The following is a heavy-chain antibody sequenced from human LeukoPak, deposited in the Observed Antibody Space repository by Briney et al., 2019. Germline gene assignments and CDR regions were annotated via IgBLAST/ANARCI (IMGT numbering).Heavy chain of an antibody. CDR1: GFTFDDYA. V-gene: IGHV3-43*02. CDR3: AKYTCGGDCFATYYYYYYMDV. D-gene: IGHD2-21*02. CDR2: ISGDGGST. Sequence: GGSLRLSCAASGFTFDDYAMHWVRQAPGKGLEWVSLISGDGGSTFYAASVKGRFTMSRDNSKNSLYLQMNSLRTEDTALYYCAKYTCGGDCFATYYYYYYMDVWGKGTTVTVSS. J-gene: IGHJ6*03.